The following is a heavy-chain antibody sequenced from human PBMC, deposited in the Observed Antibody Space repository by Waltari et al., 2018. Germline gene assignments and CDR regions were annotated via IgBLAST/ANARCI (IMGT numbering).Heavy chain of an antibody. CDR1: VASFGDSY. J-gene: IGHJ4*02. D-gene: IGHD6-19*01. V-gene: IGHV4-34*02. CDR3: ARQFSSGWYSEY. Sequence: QVQLKQWGPGLLKPSETLSLTCAVYVASFGDSYWTWIRQFPGKGLEWIGEINHSVRTNSNPSLKSRVTISVDTSKNQFSLKVSSVTAADTAVYYCARQFSSGWYSEYWGQGTLVTVSS. CDR2: INHSVRT.